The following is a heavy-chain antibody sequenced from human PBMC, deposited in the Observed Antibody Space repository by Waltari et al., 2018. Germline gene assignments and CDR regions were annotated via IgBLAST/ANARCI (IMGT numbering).Heavy chain of an antibody. D-gene: IGHD2-8*01. CDR1: GGSISSSSSY. Sequence: QLQLQESGPGLVKPSETLSLPCTVSGGSISSSSSYRGWIRQPPGKGLEWIGSIYYSGRTYYNPSLKSRVTISVDTSKNQFSLKLSSVTAADTAVYYCARHPAMTIMLWYFDLWGRGTLVTVSS. V-gene: IGHV4-39*01. CDR2: IYYSGRT. J-gene: IGHJ2*01. CDR3: ARHPAMTIMLWYFDL.